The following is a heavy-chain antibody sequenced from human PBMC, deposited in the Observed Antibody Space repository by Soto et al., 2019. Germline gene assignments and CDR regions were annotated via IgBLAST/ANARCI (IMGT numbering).Heavy chain of an antibody. V-gene: IGHV1-18*01. CDR3: ARDYYYDSSGYLGWFDP. CDR1: GYTCTIYG. CDR2: ISAYNGNT. D-gene: IGHD3-22*01. J-gene: IGHJ5*02. Sequence: ASVKVSCKASGYTCTIYGISCVLQSPLQGLEWMGWISAYNGNTNYARKLQGRVTMTTDTSTSTAYMELRSLRSDDTAVYYCARDYYYDSSGYLGWFDPWGQGTLVTVSS.